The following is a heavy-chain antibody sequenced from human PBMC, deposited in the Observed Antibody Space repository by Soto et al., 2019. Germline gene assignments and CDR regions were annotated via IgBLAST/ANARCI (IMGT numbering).Heavy chain of an antibody. CDR3: ARRVYYDSSGYYYVAD. V-gene: IGHV1-8*01. CDR1: GYTFTSYD. D-gene: IGHD3-22*01. CDR2: MNPNSGNT. J-gene: IGHJ4*02. Sequence: QVQLVQSGAEVKKPGASVKVSCKASGYTFTSYDINWVRQATGQGLEWMGWMNPNSGNTGYAQKFQGRVTMTRNTSISTAYMELSRLRSEDTAVYYCARRVYYDSSGYYYVADWGQGTLVTVSS.